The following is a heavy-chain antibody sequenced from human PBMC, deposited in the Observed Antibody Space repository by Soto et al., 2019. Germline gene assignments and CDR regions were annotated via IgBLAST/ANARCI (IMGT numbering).Heavy chain of an antibody. D-gene: IGHD3-22*01. CDR2: INAGNGNT. Sequence: ASVKVSCKASGYTFTSYAMHWVRQAPGQRLEWMGWINAGNGNTKYSQKFQGRVTMTTDTSTSTAYMELRSLRSDDTAVYYCARGRDEYYYDSRGPGYWGQGTLVTVSS. CDR1: GYTFTSYA. CDR3: ARGRDEYYYDSRGPGY. J-gene: IGHJ4*02. V-gene: IGHV1-3*01.